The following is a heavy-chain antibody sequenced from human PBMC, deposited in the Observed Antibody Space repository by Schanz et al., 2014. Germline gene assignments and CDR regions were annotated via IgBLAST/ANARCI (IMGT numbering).Heavy chain of an antibody. Sequence: VQLVESGGDLVKPGGSLRLSCAASGFTFSNYGMNWVRQAPEKGLEWVSYISSSSSTIYYADSVKGRFTISRDNAKNSLYLQMNSLRAEDTGVYYCARGREVVAKIFDVWGQGTMVTVSS. CDR1: GFTFSNYG. J-gene: IGHJ3*01. CDR2: ISSSSSTI. CDR3: ARGREVVAKIFDV. D-gene: IGHD3-22*01. V-gene: IGHV3-48*01.